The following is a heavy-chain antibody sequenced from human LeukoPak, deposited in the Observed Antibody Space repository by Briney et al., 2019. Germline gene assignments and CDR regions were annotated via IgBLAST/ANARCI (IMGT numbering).Heavy chain of an antibody. V-gene: IGHV1-69*05. J-gene: IGHJ4*02. CDR1: GGTFSSYA. Sequence: ASVKVSCKASGGTFSSYAISWVRQAPGQGLEWMGGIIPIFGTANYAQKFQGRVTITTDESTSTAYMELSSLRSEDTAVYYRARGYCSSTSCYPFDYWGQGTLVTVSS. D-gene: IGHD2-2*01. CDR3: ARGYCSSTSCYPFDY. CDR2: IIPIFGTA.